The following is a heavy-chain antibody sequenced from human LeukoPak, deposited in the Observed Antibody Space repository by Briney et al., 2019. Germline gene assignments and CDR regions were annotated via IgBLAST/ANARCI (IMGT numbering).Heavy chain of an antibody. D-gene: IGHD6-13*01. CDR3: ARGSGIAAASKY. CDR1: GGSISSYY. J-gene: IGHJ4*02. CDR2: IYHSGST. V-gene: IGHV4-38-2*02. Sequence: SETLSLTCTVSGGSISSYYWSWIRQPPGKGLEWIGSIYHSGSTYYNPSLKSRVTISVDTSKNQFSLKLSSVTAADTAVYYCARGSGIAAASKYWGQGTLVTVSS.